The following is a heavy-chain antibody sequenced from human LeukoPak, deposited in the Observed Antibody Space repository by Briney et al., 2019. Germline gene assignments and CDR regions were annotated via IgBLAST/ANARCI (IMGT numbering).Heavy chain of an antibody. CDR1: GYSISSGYY. Sequence: PSETLSLTCAVSGYSISSGYYWGWIRQPPGKGLEWIGSIYHSGSTYYNPSLKSRVTISVDTSKNQFSLKLSYVTAADTAVYYCARRDGWFDPWGQGTLVTVSS. D-gene: IGHD5-24*01. CDR2: IYHSGST. J-gene: IGHJ5*02. V-gene: IGHV4-38-2*01. CDR3: ARRDGWFDP.